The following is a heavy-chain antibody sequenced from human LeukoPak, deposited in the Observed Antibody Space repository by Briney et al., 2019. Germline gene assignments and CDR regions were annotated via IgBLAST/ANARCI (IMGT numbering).Heavy chain of an antibody. CDR3: AKDGDYYDGSGYLYDGYVQH. CDR2: ISGSGGST. V-gene: IGHV3-23*01. J-gene: IGHJ1*01. CDR1: GFTFSSYA. D-gene: IGHD3-22*01. Sequence: NPGGSLRLSCAASGFTFSSYAMSWVPQAPGKGLEWLSDISGSGGSTYYADSVKGRFTIPRDNSKNTLYLQMNSLRAEHSAVYYCAKDGDYYDGSGYLYDGYVQHWGEGTLVTVSS.